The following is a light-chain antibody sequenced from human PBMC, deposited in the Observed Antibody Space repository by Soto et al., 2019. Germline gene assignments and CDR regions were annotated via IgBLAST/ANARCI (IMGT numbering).Light chain of an antibody. CDR1: QSLTIN. Sequence: EIVMTQSPGTLSVSPGERATLSCRASQSLTINLAWYQQKPGQAPRLLIYGASTRATGIPARFSGSGSGTEFTLTISSLQSEDVAVYYCQTYNNWPLFGQGTRLEIK. J-gene: IGKJ5*01. CDR2: GAS. V-gene: IGKV3-15*01. CDR3: QTYNNWPL.